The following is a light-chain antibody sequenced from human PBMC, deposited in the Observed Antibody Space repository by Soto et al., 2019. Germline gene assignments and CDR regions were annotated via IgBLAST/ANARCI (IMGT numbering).Light chain of an antibody. CDR1: SSDIGGYNY. CDR2: EVN. J-gene: IGLJ2*01. Sequence: QSALTQPASVSGSPGQSITISCTGTSSDIGGYNYVSWYQQHPGRAPKLIIYEVNNRPSGISNRFSGSKSDSTASLTISGLQAEDEADYYCTSYTITSTVVFGGGTKVTVL. CDR3: TSYTITSTVV. V-gene: IGLV2-14*01.